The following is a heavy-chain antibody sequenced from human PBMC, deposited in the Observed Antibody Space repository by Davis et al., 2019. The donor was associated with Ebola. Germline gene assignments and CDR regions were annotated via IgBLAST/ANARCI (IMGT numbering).Heavy chain of an antibody. CDR2: INHSGSS. D-gene: IGHD3-3*01. J-gene: IGHJ6*02. Sequence: MPSETLSLTCAVHGGSFSGYDWSWIRQRPGKGLEGNGEINHSGSSNYNPSLKSRVTISVDTSKNQFSLKLSSVTAADTAVYYCARMWAVDFWSGYRNYYYGMDVWGQGTTVTVSS. V-gene: IGHV4-34*01. CDR1: GGSFSGYD. CDR3: ARMWAVDFWSGYRNYYYGMDV.